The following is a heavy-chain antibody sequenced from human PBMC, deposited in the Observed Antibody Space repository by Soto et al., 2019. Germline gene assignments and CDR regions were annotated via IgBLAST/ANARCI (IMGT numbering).Heavy chain of an antibody. J-gene: IGHJ5*02. V-gene: IGHV4-59*01. Sequence: PSETLSLTCTVSGGSISSYYWGWIRQPPGKGLEWIGYIYYSGSTNYNPSLKSRVTISVDTSKNQFSLKLSSVTAADTAVYYCARVLGGYCSSTSCYTSWFDPWGQGTLVTVSS. D-gene: IGHD2-2*02. CDR1: GGSISSYY. CDR3: ARVLGGYCSSTSCYTSWFDP. CDR2: IYYSGST.